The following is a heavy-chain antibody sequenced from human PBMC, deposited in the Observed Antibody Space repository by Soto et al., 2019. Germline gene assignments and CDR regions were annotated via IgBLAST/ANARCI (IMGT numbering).Heavy chain of an antibody. CDR3: ARVTFTPNWFDS. CDR1: GDSISSPDYY. D-gene: IGHD3-3*02. V-gene: IGHV4-30-4*01. CDR2: IYYRGSI. J-gene: IGHJ5*01. Sequence: QVQLQESGPGLVKPSQTLSLTCTVSGDSISSPDYYWSWIRLAPGKGLELIGYIYYRGSIYYTPSFESRVSISVDTSKNQFSLRLTSVTAADSAMYFCARVTFTPNWFDSWGQGILVTVSS.